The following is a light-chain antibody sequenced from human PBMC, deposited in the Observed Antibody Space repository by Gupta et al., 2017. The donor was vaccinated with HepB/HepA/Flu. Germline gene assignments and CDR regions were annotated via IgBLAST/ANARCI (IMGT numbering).Light chain of an antibody. J-gene: IGLJ1*01. Sequence: QSALTQPASVSGSPGQSITISCTGSSSDVGGYNWVSWYQQRPGKAPKVLIYDVSDRPSGVSDRFSGSRSGNTASLDISGLQAEDEADYYCSSYSKNTIYVFGTGTKVTVL. CDR1: SSDVGGYNW. V-gene: IGLV2-14*03. CDR3: SSYSKNTIYV. CDR2: DVS.